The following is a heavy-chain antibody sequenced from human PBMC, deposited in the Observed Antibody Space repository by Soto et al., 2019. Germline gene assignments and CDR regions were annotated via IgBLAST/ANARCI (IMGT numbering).Heavy chain of an antibody. CDR1: GYTFTGYY. Sequence: ASVKVSCKASGYTFTGYYMHWVRQAPGQGLEWMGWINPNSGGTNYAQKFQGWVTMTRDTSISTAYMELSRLRSDDTAVYYCARGEYCSGGSCYPATYWGQGTLVTVSS. CDR2: INPNSGGT. J-gene: IGHJ4*02. D-gene: IGHD2-15*01. CDR3: ARGEYCSGGSCYPATY. V-gene: IGHV1-2*04.